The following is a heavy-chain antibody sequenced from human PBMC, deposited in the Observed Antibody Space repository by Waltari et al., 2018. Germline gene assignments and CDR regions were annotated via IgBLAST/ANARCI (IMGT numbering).Heavy chain of an antibody. Sequence: EVQLVESGGGLIQPGGSLRLSCAASGFTVSSNYMRWVSQAPGKGLEWVSVCYGGGSTTSADSVKGRFNISRDNSKNTLYLQRNSLRAEDTAVYYCARGGGGYSAFDIWGQGTMVTVSS. CDR1: GFTVSSNY. CDR3: ARGGGGYSAFDI. V-gene: IGHV3-53*01. CDR2: CYGGGST. J-gene: IGHJ3*02. D-gene: IGHD3-22*01.